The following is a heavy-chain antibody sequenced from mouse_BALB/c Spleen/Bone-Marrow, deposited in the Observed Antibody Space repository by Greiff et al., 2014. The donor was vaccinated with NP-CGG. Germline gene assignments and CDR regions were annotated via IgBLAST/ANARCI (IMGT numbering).Heavy chain of an antibody. D-gene: IGHD2-10*02. CDR2: INPGSGGT. Sequence: VQLQQSGAELVRPGTSVKVSCKASGYAFTNYLIEWVKQRPGQGLEWIGVINPGSGGTNYNEKFKGKATLTADKSSSTAYMQLSSLTSDDSAVYFCPRSRYGKGAMDYWGQGTPVTVSS. CDR3: PRSRYGKGAMDY. CDR1: GYAFTNYL. J-gene: IGHJ4*01. V-gene: IGHV1-54*01.